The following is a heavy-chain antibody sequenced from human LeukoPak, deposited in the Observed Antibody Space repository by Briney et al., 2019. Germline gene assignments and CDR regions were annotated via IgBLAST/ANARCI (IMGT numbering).Heavy chain of an antibody. V-gene: IGHV4-31*03. Sequence: PSETLSLTCTVSGGSISSGGYYWSWIRQHPGKGLEWIGYIYYSGSTYYNPSLKSRVIISVDTSKNQFSLKLSSVTAADTAVYYCASCDSSDYYNFDYWGQGTLVTVSS. J-gene: IGHJ4*02. CDR2: IYYSGST. CDR3: ASCDSSDYYNFDY. CDR1: GGSISSGGYY. D-gene: IGHD3-22*01.